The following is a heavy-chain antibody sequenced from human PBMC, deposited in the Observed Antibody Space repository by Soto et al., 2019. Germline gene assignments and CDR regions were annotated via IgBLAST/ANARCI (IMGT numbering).Heavy chain of an antibody. CDR2: IYWDDDK. CDR1: GFSLSTGGVG. D-gene: IGHD2-21*02. V-gene: IGHV2-5*02. CDR3: AHSRCGGDCLQSSSSHYYYGMDV. Sequence: SGPTLVNPTQTLTLTCTFSGFSLSTGGVGVGWIRQPPGKALEWLALIYWDDDKRYSPSLRSRLTVTKDTYKNQVVLTMTNMDPVDTATYYCAHSRCGGDCLQSSSSHYYYGMDVWGQGTTGTVSS. J-gene: IGHJ6*02.